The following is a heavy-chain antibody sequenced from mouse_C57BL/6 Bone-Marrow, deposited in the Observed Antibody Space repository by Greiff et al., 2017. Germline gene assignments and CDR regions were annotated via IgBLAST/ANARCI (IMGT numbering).Heavy chain of an antibody. CDR3: ARETLYFDFWFFDG. Sequence: QVQLQQPGAELVKPGASVKLSCKASGYTFTSYWMHWVKQRPGQGLEWIGMIHPISGSTNYNEKFKSKATLTVDKSSSTAYMQLSSLTSEYSAVYYWARETLYFDFWFFDGWGTGTTVTVSS. V-gene: IGHV1-64*01. CDR1: GYTFTSYW. CDR2: IHPISGST. J-gene: IGHJ1*03. D-gene: IGHD2-4*01.